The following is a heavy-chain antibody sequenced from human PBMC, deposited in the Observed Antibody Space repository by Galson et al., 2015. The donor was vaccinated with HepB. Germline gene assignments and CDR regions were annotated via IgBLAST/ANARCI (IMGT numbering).Heavy chain of an antibody. CDR1: GFTFSSYA. CDR2: TSASGGSS. V-gene: IGHV3-23*01. J-gene: IGHJ4*02. D-gene: IGHD2-2*01. Sequence: SLRLSCAASGFTFSSYAMSWVRQAPGKGLEWVSATSASGGSSYYADSVKGRFTISRDNSKNTLYLQMNSLRAEDTAVYYCARFIGSRIHGFDYWGQGTLVTVSS. CDR3: ARFIGSRIHGFDY.